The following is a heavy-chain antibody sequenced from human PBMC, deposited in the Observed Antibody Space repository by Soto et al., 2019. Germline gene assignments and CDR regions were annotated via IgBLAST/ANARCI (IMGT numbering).Heavy chain of an antibody. CDR1: GGTFSSYA. J-gene: IGHJ6*02. Sequence: SVKVSCKASGGTFSSYAISWVRQAPGQGLEWMGGIIPIFGTANYAQKFQGRVTITADESTSTAYMELSSLRSEDTAVYYCTRCREAYYYYGMDVWGQGTTVTVSS. V-gene: IGHV1-69*13. CDR3: TRCREAYYYYGMDV. CDR2: IIPIFGTA. D-gene: IGHD2-15*01.